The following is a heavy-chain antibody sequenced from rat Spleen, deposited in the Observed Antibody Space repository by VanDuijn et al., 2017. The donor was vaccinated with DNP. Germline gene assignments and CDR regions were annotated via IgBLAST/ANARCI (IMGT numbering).Heavy chain of an antibody. D-gene: IGHD1-6*01. CDR2: ISIGGVGT. CDR3: ARQRVMYTTATGFAY. J-gene: IGHJ3*01. CDR1: GFTFSDYF. V-gene: IGHV5-7*01. Sequence: EVQLVESGGGLVQPGRSLKLSCAASGFTFSDYFMAWVRQAPKKGLEWVATISIGGVGTYYPDSVKGRFTISRDNAKSSLYLQMNSLRSEDTATYYCARQRVMYTTATGFAYWGQCTLVTVSS.